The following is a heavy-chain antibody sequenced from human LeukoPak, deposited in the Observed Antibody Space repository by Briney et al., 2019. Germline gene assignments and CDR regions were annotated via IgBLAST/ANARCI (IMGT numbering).Heavy chain of an antibody. J-gene: IGHJ6*02. V-gene: IGHV4-34*01. CDR2: INHSGST. CDR1: GGSFSGYY. Sequence: PSETLSLTCAVYGGSFSGYYWSWIRQPPGKGLEWIGEINHSGSTNYNPSLKSRVTISVDTSKNQFSLKLSSVTAADTAVYYCVSSYYYYGMDVWGQGTLVTVSS. D-gene: IGHD3-3*02. CDR3: VSSYYYYGMDV.